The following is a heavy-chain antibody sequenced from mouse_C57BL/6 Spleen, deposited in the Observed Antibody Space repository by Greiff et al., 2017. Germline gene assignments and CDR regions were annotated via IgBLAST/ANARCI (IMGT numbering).Heavy chain of an antibody. J-gene: IGHJ4*01. CDR1: GYTFTGYW. Sequence: VMLVESGAELMKPGASVKLSCKATGYTFTGYWIEWVKQRPGHGLEWIGEILPGSGSTNYNEKFKGKATFTADTSSNTAYMQLSSLTTEDSAIYYCARGLDYSNYDYYAMDYWGQGTSVTVSS. CDR2: ILPGSGST. V-gene: IGHV1-9*01. D-gene: IGHD2-5*01. CDR3: ARGLDYSNYDYYAMDY.